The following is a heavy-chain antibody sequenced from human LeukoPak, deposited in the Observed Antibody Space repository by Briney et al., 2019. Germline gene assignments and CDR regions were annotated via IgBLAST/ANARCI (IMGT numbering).Heavy chain of an antibody. CDR3: AKDLIAAAGSYYYYYYGMDV. J-gene: IGHJ6*02. D-gene: IGHD6-13*01. CDR1: GFNFGIYG. Sequence: GGSLRLSCTASGFNFGIYGMHWVREAPGKGLEWVAVMWDDGTNEYYVESVKGRFTISRDNAKNSLYLQMNSLRAEDTALYYCAKDLIAAAGSYYYYYYGMDVWGQGTTVTVSS. CDR2: MWDDGTNE. V-gene: IGHV3-33*03.